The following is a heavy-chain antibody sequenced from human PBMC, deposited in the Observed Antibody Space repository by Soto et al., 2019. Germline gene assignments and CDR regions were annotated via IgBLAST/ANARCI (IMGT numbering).Heavy chain of an antibody. J-gene: IGHJ6*02. D-gene: IGHD1-26*01. CDR3: ARASGSYYSGMDV. Sequence: QVQLQESGPGLVKPSGTLSLTCAVSGGSISSSNWWSWVRQPPGKGLEWIGEIYHSGSTNYNPSPKSRVHIAEDKTENPSALRLTSVTAADTAVYYCARASGSYYSGMDVWGPGTTVPASS. V-gene: IGHV4-4*02. CDR1: GGSISSSNW. CDR2: IYHSGST.